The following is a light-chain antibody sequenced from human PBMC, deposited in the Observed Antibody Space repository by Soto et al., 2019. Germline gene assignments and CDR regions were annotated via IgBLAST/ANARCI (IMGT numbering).Light chain of an antibody. V-gene: IGKV3D-20*02. CDR3: QRSNNAPPDGDLS. J-gene: IGKJ4*01. Sequence: EIVLTQSPGTLSLSPGERATLSCRASQSVSSSYLAWYQQKPGQAPRLLIYGASSRATGIPDRFSGSGSGTDFTLTISSLQPEDAAICCAQRSNNAPPDGDLSFGGGTKVDI. CDR2: GAS. CDR1: QSVSSSY.